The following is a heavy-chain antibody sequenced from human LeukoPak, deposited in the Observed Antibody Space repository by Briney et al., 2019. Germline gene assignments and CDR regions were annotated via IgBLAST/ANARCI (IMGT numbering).Heavy chain of an antibody. D-gene: IGHD3-22*01. V-gene: IGHV3-7*05. Sequence: PGGSLRLSCAASGFTFSSYWMSWVRQAPGKGLEWVANIKQDGSEKYYVDSVKGRFTISRDNAKKSLYLQMNSLRAEDTAVYYCAREGGNYDSSGHYQAYDAFDIWGQGTMVTVSS. CDR2: IKQDGSEK. CDR1: GFTFSSYW. CDR3: AREGGNYDSSGHYQAYDAFDI. J-gene: IGHJ3*02.